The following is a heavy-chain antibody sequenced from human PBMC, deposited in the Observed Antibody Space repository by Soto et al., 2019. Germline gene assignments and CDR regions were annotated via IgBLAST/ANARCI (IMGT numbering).Heavy chain of an antibody. CDR2: IFYTGTT. V-gene: IGHV4-39*02. D-gene: IGHD6-6*01. J-gene: IGHJ4*02. CDR3: ARDRVVHFDY. CDR1: GGSISYNSYY. Sequence: SETLSLTCSVSGGSISYNSYYWGWIRQPPGKGLEWVGGIFYTGTTYYSPSLKDRVTISVDTSKNSFSLNLTSVTAADTAVYYCARDRVVHFDYWGQGTLVTVSS.